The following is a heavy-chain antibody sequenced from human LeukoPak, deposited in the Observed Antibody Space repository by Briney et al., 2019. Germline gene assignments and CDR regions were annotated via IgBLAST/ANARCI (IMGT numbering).Heavy chain of an antibody. Sequence: SETLSLTCSVSGGSVSSGNYYWSWIRQPAGKGLEWIGRIYPSGNTNYNPSLKSRVTISMDTSKNQFSLKLSSVTAADTAVYYCARVEATATAYSDYWGQGTLVTVSS. CDR2: IYPSGNT. CDR3: ARVEATATAYSDY. CDR1: GGSVSSGNYY. J-gene: IGHJ4*02. V-gene: IGHV4-61*02. D-gene: IGHD5-18*01.